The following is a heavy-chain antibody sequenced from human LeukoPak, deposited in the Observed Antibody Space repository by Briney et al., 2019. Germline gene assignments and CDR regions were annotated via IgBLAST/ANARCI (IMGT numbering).Heavy chain of an antibody. CDR2: IYHSGST. D-gene: IGHD3-22*01. Sequence: SETLSLTCTVSGGSISSGGYYWSWIRQPPGKGLEWIGYIYHSGSTYYNPSLKSRVTISVDRSKNQFSLKLSSVTAADTAVYYCARDSDYYDSSGYSNGAFDIWGQGTMVTVSS. CDR1: GGSISSGGYY. CDR3: ARDSDYYDSSGYSNGAFDI. V-gene: IGHV4-30-2*01. J-gene: IGHJ3*02.